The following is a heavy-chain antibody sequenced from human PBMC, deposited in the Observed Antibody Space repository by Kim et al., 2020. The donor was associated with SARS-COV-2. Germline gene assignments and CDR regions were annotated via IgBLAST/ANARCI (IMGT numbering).Heavy chain of an antibody. CDR1: EFTFSLYA. CDR2: ISYDGSNT. Sequence: GGSLRLSCAASEFTFSLYAMHWVRQAPGKGLEWVAVISYDGSNTYYADSVKGRFTISRDNSKNTLSLQMNSLGIDDTAVYYCATLAVVQQLVNYDYYGMDVWGQGTTVTVYS. CDR3: ATLAVVQQLVNYDYYGMDV. V-gene: IGHV3-30*04. D-gene: IGHD6-13*01. J-gene: IGHJ6*02.